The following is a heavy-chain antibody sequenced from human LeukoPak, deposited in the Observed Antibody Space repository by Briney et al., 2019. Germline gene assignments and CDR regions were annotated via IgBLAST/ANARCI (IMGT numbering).Heavy chain of an antibody. V-gene: IGHV4-38-2*02. CDR2: IYHSGST. J-gene: IGHJ4*02. D-gene: IGHD3-22*01. Sequence: SETLSLTCTVSGYSISSGYYWGWIRPPPGKGLEWIASIYHSGSTYYNSSLKSRVTMSVDTSKNQFSLKLSSVTAADTAVYYCAREPYYYESSGSTAPGGQGTLVPVSS. CDR1: GYSISSGYY. CDR3: AREPYYYESSGSTAP.